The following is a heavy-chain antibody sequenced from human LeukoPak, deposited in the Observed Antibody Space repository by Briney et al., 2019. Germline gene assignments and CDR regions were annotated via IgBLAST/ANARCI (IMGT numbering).Heavy chain of an antibody. D-gene: IGHD1-26*01. V-gene: IGHV3-30-3*01. Sequence: GGSLRLSCAASGFTFSSYAMSWVRQAPGKGLEWVAVISYDGSNKYYAGSVKGRFTISRDNSKNTLYLQMNSLRAEDTAVYYCARESYSGSYFANYWGQGTLVTVSS. J-gene: IGHJ4*02. CDR3: ARESYSGSYFANY. CDR2: ISYDGSNK. CDR1: GFTFSSYA.